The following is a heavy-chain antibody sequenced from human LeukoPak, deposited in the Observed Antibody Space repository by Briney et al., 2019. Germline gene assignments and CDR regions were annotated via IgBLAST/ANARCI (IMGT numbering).Heavy chain of an antibody. CDR3: ATPRFSGRTSAFDY. V-gene: IGHV3-30*03. CDR2: ISYDGSNK. Sequence: GGSLRLSCAASGFTFSSYGMHWVRQAPGKGLEWVAVISYDGSNKYYADSVKGRFTISRDNSKNTLYLQMNSLRAEDTAVYYCATPRFSGRTSAFDYWGQGTLVTVSS. CDR1: GFTFSSYG. J-gene: IGHJ4*02. D-gene: IGHD5-12*01.